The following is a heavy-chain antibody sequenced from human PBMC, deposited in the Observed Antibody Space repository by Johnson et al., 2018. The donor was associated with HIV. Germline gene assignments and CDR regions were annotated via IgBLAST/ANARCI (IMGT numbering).Heavy chain of an antibody. CDR1: GIIVTGNF. J-gene: IGHJ3*02. V-gene: IGHV3-66*01. CDR2: IKAGGDT. Sequence: MLLVESGGGLVQPGGSLRLSCAASGIIVTGNFMSWVRQAPGKGLEWVSVIKAGGDTYYADSVKGRFTISRDRSKNTVSLQMNSLRVEDTAVYYCARDDRPDGFDIWGQGTMVTVSS. CDR3: ARDDRPDGFDI. D-gene: IGHD1-14*01.